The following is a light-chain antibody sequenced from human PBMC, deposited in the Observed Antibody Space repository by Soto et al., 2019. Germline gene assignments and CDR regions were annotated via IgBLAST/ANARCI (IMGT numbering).Light chain of an antibody. V-gene: IGKV1-39*01. CDR3: QQSFSTPYT. CDR2: GSS. Sequence: DIQMTQSPSSLSASVGDRVSITCRASQSISSYLNWYRQQPGKAPKLLIYGSSTLQSGVPSRFSGSGSGTDFTLTISTLQPEDFATYYCQQSFSTPYTFSQGTIVEVK. J-gene: IGKJ2*01. CDR1: QSISSY.